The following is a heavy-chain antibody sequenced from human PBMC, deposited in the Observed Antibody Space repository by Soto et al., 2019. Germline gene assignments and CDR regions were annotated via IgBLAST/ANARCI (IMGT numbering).Heavy chain of an antibody. CDR2: IYYSGST. CDR1: GGSISSYY. D-gene: IGHD2-15*01. CDR3: AREWSFYGMDV. Sequence: SETLSLTCTVSGGSISSYYWSWIRQPPGKGLEWIGYIYYSGSTNYNPSLKSRVTISVDTSKNQFSLKLSPVTAADTAVYYCAREWSFYGMDVWGQGTTVTVSS. V-gene: IGHV4-59*01. J-gene: IGHJ6*02.